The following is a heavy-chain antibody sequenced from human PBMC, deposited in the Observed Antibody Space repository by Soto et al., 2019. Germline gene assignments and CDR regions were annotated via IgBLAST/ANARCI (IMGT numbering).Heavy chain of an antibody. V-gene: IGHV4-30-4*01. CDR2: IYSSGST. D-gene: IGHD3-3*01. CDR3: ARGHYDFWSGYFATIDY. J-gene: IGHJ4*02. CDR1: GGSIISGDYY. Sequence: PSETLSLTCTVSGGSIISGDYYWTWIRQSPGKGLEWIGYIYSSGSTYYNPSLQSRLAISVDTSKNQFSLKLSSVTAADSAVYYCARGHYDFWSGYFATIDYWGQGTLVTVSS.